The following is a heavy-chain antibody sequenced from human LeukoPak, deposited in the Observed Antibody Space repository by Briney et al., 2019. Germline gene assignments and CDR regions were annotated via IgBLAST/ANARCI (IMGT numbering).Heavy chain of an antibody. CDR1: GFTFNNAW. CDR3: AKLILGDGYNLDY. CDR2: IKTKTDGGTT. J-gene: IGHJ4*02. V-gene: IGHV3-15*01. Sequence: PGGSLRLSCAASGFTFNNAWMSWVRQAPGKGLEWVGRIKTKTDGGTTDYAAPVKGRFTISRDDSKNTLYLQMNSLKTEDTAVYYCAKLILGDGYNLDYWGQGTLVTVSS. D-gene: IGHD5-24*01.